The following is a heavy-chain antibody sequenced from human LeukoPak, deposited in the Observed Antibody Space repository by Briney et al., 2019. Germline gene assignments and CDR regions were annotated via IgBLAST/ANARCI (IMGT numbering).Heavy chain of an antibody. V-gene: IGHV4-39*07. CDR3: ARGGYYGSGNDFRFDP. J-gene: IGHJ5*02. CDR1: GDSISSSTYY. Sequence: SETLSLTCTVSGDSISSSTYYWGWIRQPPGKGLEWIGSIYYSGSTYYNPSLKSRVTISLDPSKNQFSLKLSSVTAADTAVYYCARGGYYGSGNDFRFDPWGQGTLVTVSS. CDR2: IYYSGST. D-gene: IGHD3-10*01.